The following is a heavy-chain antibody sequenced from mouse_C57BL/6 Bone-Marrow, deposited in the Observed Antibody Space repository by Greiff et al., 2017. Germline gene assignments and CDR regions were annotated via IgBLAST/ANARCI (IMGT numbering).Heavy chain of an antibody. CDR1: GYAFSSSW. Sequence: VQLQQSGPELVKPGASVKISCKASGYAFSSSWMNWVKQRPGKGLEWIGRIYPGDGDTNYNGKFKGKDTLTAEKSSSTPYMQLRSLTSEDSAVYFFSIYYQGFDDWGQGTTLTVSS. V-gene: IGHV1-82*01. D-gene: IGHD1-1*01. J-gene: IGHJ2*01. CDR2: IYPGDGDT. CDR3: SIYYQGFDD.